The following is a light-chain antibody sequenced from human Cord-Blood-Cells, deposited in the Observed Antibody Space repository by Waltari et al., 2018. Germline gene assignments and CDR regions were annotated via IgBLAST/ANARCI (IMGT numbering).Light chain of an antibody. Sequence: QSALTQPASVSGSPGQSITISCTGTSSDVGGYNYVSWYQQHPGKAPKLMLYEVSSRAAGGSKGFAGGKSGNAASLTSSGLQAEDEADYYCSSYASSSTVVFGGGTKLTVL. CDR2: EVS. CDR3: SSYASSSTVV. V-gene: IGLV2-14*01. CDR1: SSDVGGYNY. J-gene: IGLJ2*01.